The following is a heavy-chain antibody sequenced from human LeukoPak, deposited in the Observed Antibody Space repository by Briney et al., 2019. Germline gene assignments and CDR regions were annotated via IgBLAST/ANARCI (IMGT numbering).Heavy chain of an antibody. CDR1: GFTFSDYY. CDR3: AGKWELLVDV. J-gene: IGHJ6*02. D-gene: IGHD1-26*01. Sequence: GGSLRLSCAASGFTFSDYYMSWIRQAPGKGLEWVSYISSSGSTIYYAYSVKGRFTIARDNAKNSLYLQMNSLRAEDKAEYHCAGKWELLVDVWGQGTTVTVS. V-gene: IGHV3-11*01. CDR2: ISSSGSTI.